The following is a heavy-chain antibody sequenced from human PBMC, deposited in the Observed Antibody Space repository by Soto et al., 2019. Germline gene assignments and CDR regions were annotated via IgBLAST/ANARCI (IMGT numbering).Heavy chain of an antibody. CDR3: AKDPPSDT. V-gene: IGHV4-4*02. Sequence: QVQLQESGPGLVKPSGTLSLTCTVSGDSISSSHWWSWVRQPPGKGLEWIGEIFHSVSTHYNPSLKSRITISVDKSKTQFSLRLTSVTAADTAVYYCAKDPPSDTWGEGTLVTVAS. J-gene: IGHJ5*02. CDR1: GDSISSSHW. CDR2: IFHSVST.